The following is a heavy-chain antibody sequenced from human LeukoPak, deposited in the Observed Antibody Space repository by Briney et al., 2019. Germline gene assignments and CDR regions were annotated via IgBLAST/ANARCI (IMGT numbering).Heavy chain of an antibody. Sequence: KASQTLSLTCAVSGGSISSGGYSWSWIRQPPGKGLEWIGYIYHSGSTYYNPSLKSRVTISVDRSKNQFSLKLSSVTAADTAVYYCARERGLWFGELSKDASDIWGQGAMVTVSS. CDR1: GGSISSGGYS. V-gene: IGHV4-30-2*01. D-gene: IGHD3-10*01. J-gene: IGHJ3*02. CDR3: ARERGLWFGELSKDASDI. CDR2: IYHSGST.